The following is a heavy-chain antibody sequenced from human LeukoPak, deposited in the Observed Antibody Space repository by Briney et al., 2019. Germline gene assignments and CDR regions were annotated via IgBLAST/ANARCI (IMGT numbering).Heavy chain of an antibody. CDR2: INPNSGGT. J-gene: IGHJ4*02. CDR3: ARDGVDIVVVVAATGGYYFDY. Sequence: ASVKVSCKASGYTFTGYYMHWVRQAPGQGLEWMGWINPNSGGTNYAQKFQGRVTMTRDTSISTAYMELSRLRSDDTAVYYCARDGVDIVVVVAATGGYYFDYWGQGTLVTVSS. V-gene: IGHV1-2*02. CDR1: GYTFTGYY. D-gene: IGHD2-15*01.